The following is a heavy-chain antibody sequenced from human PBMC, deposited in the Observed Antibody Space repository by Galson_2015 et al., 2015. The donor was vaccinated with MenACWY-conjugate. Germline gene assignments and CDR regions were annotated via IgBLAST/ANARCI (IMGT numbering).Heavy chain of an antibody. V-gene: IGHV1-46*01. CDR3: ARDVQWLVSAYYYYGMDV. J-gene: IGHJ6*02. CDR2: INPSGGST. D-gene: IGHD6-19*01. CDR1: GYTFTGYY. Sequence: SVKVSCKASGYTFTGYYMHWVRQAPGQGLEWMGIINPSGGSTSYAQKFQGRVTMTRDTSTSTVYMELSSLRSEDTAVYYCARDVQWLVSAYYYYGMDVWGQGTTVTVSS.